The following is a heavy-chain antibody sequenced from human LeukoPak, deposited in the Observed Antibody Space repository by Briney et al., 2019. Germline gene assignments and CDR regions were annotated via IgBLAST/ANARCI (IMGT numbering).Heavy chain of an antibody. CDR1: GYTFTGYY. J-gene: IGHJ4*02. Sequence: ASVKVSCKASGYTFTGYYMHWVRQAPGQGLEWMGWINPNSGNTGYAQKFQGRVTMTRNTSISTAYMELSSLRSEDTAVYYCARGQTYDFWSGYRSLGFSDYWGQGTLVTVSS. D-gene: IGHD3-3*01. CDR2: INPNSGNT. V-gene: IGHV1-8*02. CDR3: ARGQTYDFWSGYRSLGFSDY.